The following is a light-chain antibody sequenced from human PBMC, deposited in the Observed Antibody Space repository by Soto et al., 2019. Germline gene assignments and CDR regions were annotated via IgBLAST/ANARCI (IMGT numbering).Light chain of an antibody. V-gene: IGKV1-39*01. CDR1: QSISSY. Sequence: DIQMTQSPSSLSASVGDRVTITCRASQSISSYLNWYQQKPGKAPKLLIYAASSLQSGVPSRFSGSGSGTDFTLTISSLQPEDFATYYCQQSYSTLVTVGPGTKVDIK. J-gene: IGKJ3*01. CDR2: AAS. CDR3: QQSYSTLVT.